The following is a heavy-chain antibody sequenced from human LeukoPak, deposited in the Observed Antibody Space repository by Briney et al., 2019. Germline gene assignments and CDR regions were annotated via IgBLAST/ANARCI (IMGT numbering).Heavy chain of an antibody. CDR3: ARVPRKTTVTTLNY. CDR1: GGTFSSYA. J-gene: IGHJ4*02. D-gene: IGHD4-17*01. V-gene: IGHV1-2*02. CDR2: INPNSGGT. Sequence: ASVKVSCKASGGTFSSYAISWVRQAPGQGLEWMGWINPNSGGTNYAQKFQGRVTMTRDTSISTAYMELSRLRSDDTAVYYCARVPRKTTVTTLNYWGQGTLVTVSS.